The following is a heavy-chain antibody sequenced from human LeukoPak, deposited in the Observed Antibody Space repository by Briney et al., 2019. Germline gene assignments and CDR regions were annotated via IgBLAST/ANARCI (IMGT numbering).Heavy chain of an antibody. J-gene: IGHJ4*02. CDR3: ARDIRAVGITLYFDY. CDR1: GFTFSNYY. Sequence: GGSLRLSCAVSGFTFSNYYMSWIRQTPGKGLEWLSYISGSGNDIHYADSVKGRFTISRDNAKSSLYLQMNSLRAEDTAMYYCARDIRAVGITLYFDYWGQGILVTVTS. D-gene: IGHD3-22*01. V-gene: IGHV3-11*01. CDR2: ISGSGNDI.